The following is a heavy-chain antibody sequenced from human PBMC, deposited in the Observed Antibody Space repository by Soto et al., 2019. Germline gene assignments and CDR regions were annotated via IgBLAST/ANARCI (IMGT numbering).Heavy chain of an antibody. CDR1: GGSISSGGYY. D-gene: IGHD3-10*01. Sequence: SETLSLTCTVSGGSISSGGYYWGWIRQHPGKGLEWIGYIYYSGSTYYNPSLKSRVTISVDTSKNQFSLKLSSVTAADTAVYYCAGEVVRGVMGGYVYYYYGMDVWGQGTTVTVSS. CDR3: AGEVVRGVMGGYVYYYYGMDV. CDR2: IYYSGST. V-gene: IGHV4-31*03. J-gene: IGHJ6*02.